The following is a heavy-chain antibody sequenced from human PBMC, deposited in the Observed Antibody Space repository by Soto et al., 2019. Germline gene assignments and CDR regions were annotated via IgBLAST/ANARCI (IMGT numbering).Heavy chain of an antibody. Sequence: ASLKVSGKASGYTFTGYYMHWVRQAPGQGLEWMGWVNPNSGGTNYAQKFQGWVTMTRDTSISTAYMELSRLRSDDTAVYYCARDTRLGVGEYYFDYWGQGTLVTVSS. CDR1: GYTFTGYY. CDR3: ARDTRLGVGEYYFDY. D-gene: IGHD3-10*01. J-gene: IGHJ4*02. CDR2: VNPNSGGT. V-gene: IGHV1-2*04.